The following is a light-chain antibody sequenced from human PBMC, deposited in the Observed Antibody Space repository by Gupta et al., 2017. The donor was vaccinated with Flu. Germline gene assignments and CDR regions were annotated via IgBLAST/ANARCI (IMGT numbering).Light chain of an antibody. Sequence: AIQMTPSPSSLSASVGDRVTIPCRASQGIRNDLGWYQQKPGKAPKLLIYAASSLQSGVPSRFSGSGSGTDFTLTISSLQPEDFANYYCLQDYNYPWTFGQGTKVEIK. CDR1: QGIRND. V-gene: IGKV1-6*01. CDR2: AAS. J-gene: IGKJ1*01. CDR3: LQDYNYPWT.